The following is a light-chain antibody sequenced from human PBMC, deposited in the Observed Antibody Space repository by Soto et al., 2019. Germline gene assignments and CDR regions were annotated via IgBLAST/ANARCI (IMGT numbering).Light chain of an antibody. V-gene: IGLV1-51*01. CDR3: GTWDSSLSAYYV. Sequence: QSVLTQPPSVSAAPGQTVTISCSGSRSNIGNNYVSWYQQLPGTAPKLLIYDNNKRPSGIPDRFSGSKSGTSATLGITGLQTGDEADYYCGTWDSSLSAYYVFGTGTKLTVL. CDR1: RSNIGNNY. J-gene: IGLJ1*01. CDR2: DNN.